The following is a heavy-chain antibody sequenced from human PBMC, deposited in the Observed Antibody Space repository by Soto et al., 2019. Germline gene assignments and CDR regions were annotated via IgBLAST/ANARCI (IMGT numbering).Heavy chain of an antibody. Sequence: PGSCLKLYRAPFALTFHVYSIDGIRQAPVKGLEWISYIGGGGVTIYFADSVKGRFTVSRDNAKKSLYLQLNSLRGEDTAVYYCARDPQSGSQKIYFDFWGQGTPVTVSS. V-gene: IGHV3-48*01. CDR1: ALTFHVYS. J-gene: IGHJ4*02. CDR2: IGGGGVTI. D-gene: IGHD1-26*01. CDR3: ARDPQSGSQKIYFDF.